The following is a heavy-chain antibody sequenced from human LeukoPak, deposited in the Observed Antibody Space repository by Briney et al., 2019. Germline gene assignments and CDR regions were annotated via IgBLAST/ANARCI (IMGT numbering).Heavy chain of an antibody. CDR1: GVTVSNAW. J-gene: IGHJ4*02. CDR2: IKSKTDGGTT. V-gene: IGHV3-15*01. Sequence: GGSLRPSCAASGVTVSNAWMSWARQAPGKGLEWVGRIKSKTDGGTTDYAAPVKGRFTISRDDSENALHLQMNSLKTEDTAVYYCTTLESYDSSGYYLDYWGQGTLVTVSS. D-gene: IGHD3-22*01. CDR3: TTLESYDSSGYYLDY.